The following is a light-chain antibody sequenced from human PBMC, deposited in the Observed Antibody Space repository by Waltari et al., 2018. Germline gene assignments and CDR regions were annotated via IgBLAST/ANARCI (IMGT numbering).Light chain of an antibody. V-gene: IGKV4-1*01. CDR3: HQYYTTPWT. CDR2: WAS. CDR1: QSVLYSSDNKNY. Sequence: DIVMTQSPASPAVSLGERATINCKSSQSVLYSSDNKNYLAWYQQKPGQPPKLLIYWASSRESGVPDRFSGSESGTDFTLTISSLRAEDVAVYYCHQYYTTPWTFGQGTKVEIK. J-gene: IGKJ1*01.